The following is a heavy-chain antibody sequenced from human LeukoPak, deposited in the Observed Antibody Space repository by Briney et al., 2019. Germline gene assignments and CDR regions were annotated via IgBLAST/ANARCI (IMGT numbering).Heavy chain of an antibody. CDR3: ARLETVADAFDI. V-gene: IGHV3-66*04. CDR1: GFTVSSNY. CDR2: IYSGGST. J-gene: IGHJ3*02. Sequence: GGSLRLSCAASGFTVSSNYMTWVRQAPGKGLEWVSLIYSGGSTSYADSVRGRFTISRDNSKNTLYLQMNSLRAEDTAVYYGARLETVADAFDIWGRGTLVTVSS. D-gene: IGHD1-1*01.